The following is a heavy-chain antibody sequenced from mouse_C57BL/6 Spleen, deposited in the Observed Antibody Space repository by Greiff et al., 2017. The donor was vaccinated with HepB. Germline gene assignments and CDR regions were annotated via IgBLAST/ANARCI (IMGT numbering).Heavy chain of an antibody. CDR2: IRNKANNHAT. CDR3: TRRGDYAYAMDY. J-gene: IGHJ4*01. CDR1: GFTFSDAW. V-gene: IGHV6-6*01. Sequence: EVKLQESGGGLVQPGGSMKLSCAASGFTFSDAWMDWVRQSPEKGLEWVAEIRNKANNHATYYAESVKGRFTISRDDSKSSVYLQMNSLRAEDTGIYYCTRRGDYAYAMDYWGQGTSVTVSS. D-gene: IGHD2-4*01.